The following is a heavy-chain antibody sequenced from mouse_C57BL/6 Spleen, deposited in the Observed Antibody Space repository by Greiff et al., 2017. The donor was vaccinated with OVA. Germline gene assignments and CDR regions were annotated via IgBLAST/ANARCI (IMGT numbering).Heavy chain of an antibody. CDR3: VRVLDGYYDLDY. CDR1: GFSFNTYA. J-gene: IGHJ2*01. CDR2: IRSKSNNYAT. D-gene: IGHD2-3*01. Sequence: EVQLVESGGGLVQPKGSLKLSCAASGFSFNTYAMNWVRQAPGKGLEWVARIRSKSNNYATYYAESVKDRFTISRDDSESMLYLQMNNLKTEDTAMYYCVRVLDGYYDLDYWGKGTTLTVSS. V-gene: IGHV10-1*01.